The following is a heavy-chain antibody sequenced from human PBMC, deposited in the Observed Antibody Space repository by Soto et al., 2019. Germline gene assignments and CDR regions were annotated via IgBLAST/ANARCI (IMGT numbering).Heavy chain of an antibody. V-gene: IGHV3-33*05. CDR1: GFTFSTYG. Sequence: QVQLVESGGGVVQPGRSLRLSCAASGFTFSTYGMHWVRQAPGKGLEWVAFIQYHGINKDYADSVKGRFTISRDNSRNTLYLQMNSLRAEDTAVYYSARGLDYDSSGYCLDFWGQGALVTVSS. CDR2: IQYHGINK. CDR3: ARGLDYDSSGYCLDF. J-gene: IGHJ4*02. D-gene: IGHD3-22*01.